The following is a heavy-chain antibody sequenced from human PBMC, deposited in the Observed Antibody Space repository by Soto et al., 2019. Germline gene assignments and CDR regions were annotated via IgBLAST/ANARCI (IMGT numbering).Heavy chain of an antibody. CDR2: IIPIFGTT. J-gene: IGHJ4*02. D-gene: IGHD1-26*01. CDR1: GGTFSTYA. CDR3: ARGVGAYYFDY. Sequence: QVQLVQSGAEVKKPGSSVKVSCTASGGTFSTYAITWVRQAPGQGLEWLGGIIPIFGTTDYARKFQGRVTITAAESTSTVVIELSSLTSEDTAVYYCARGVGAYYFDYWGQGTLVTVSS. V-gene: IGHV1-69*01.